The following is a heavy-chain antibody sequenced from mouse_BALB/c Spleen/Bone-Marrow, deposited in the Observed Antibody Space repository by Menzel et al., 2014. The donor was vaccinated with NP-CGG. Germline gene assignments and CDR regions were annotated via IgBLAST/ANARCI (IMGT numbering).Heavy chain of an antibody. V-gene: IGHV1-67*01. J-gene: IGHJ2*01. Sequence: QVQLKDSGPEPVRPGVSVKISCKGSGYKFTDYAMHWVKQSHAKSLEWIGLISTYSGNTHYNQKFKGKATMTVDKSSSTAYMELARLTSEDSAIYYCARNFYGSAYFDFWGQGSTLTVSS. CDR2: ISTYSGNT. D-gene: IGHD1-1*01. CDR3: ARNFYGSAYFDF. CDR1: GYKFTDYA.